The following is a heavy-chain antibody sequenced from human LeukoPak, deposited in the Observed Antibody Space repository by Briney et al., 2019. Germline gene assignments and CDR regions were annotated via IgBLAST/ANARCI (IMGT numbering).Heavy chain of an antibody. D-gene: IGHD5-12*01. J-gene: IGHJ4*02. Sequence: GGSLRLSCAASGFTLRSYDMSWVRQAPGKGLEWVAATSGSGVNSYYADSVRGRFTISRDNSQNTLYLQMDSLRAEDTAVYYCAKEYSGYDFDNWGQGTLVTVSS. CDR2: TSGSGVNS. CDR1: GFTLRSYD. V-gene: IGHV3-23*01. CDR3: AKEYSGYDFDN.